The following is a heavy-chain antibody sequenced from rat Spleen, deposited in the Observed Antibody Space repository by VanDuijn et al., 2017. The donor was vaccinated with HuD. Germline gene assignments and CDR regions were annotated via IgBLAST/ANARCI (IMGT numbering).Heavy chain of an antibody. CDR2: ISSDGGRN. V-gene: IGHV5S23*01. D-gene: IGHD1-1*01. CDR1: GFTFSNYY. Sequence: EVQLVESGGGLVQPGRSLKLSCAASGFTFSNYYMAWVRQAPTKGLEWVASISSDGGRNFYRDSVKGRFTISRDNAKSSLYLQMDSLRSADTATYYCARHPDYSNYFDYWGQGVMVTVSS. J-gene: IGHJ2*01. CDR3: ARHPDYSNYFDY.